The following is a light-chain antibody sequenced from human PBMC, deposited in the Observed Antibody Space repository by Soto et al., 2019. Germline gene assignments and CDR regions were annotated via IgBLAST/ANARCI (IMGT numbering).Light chain of an antibody. CDR3: SSLASSNTWV. V-gene: IGLV2-8*01. Sequence: QSALTQPPSASGSPGQSVTISCTGTSSDVGAYNYVSWYQQHAGKAPKLVIYEVTKRPSGVPDRFSGSKSANTASLTVSGLQAEDEADYYCSSLASSNTWVFGGGTKVTV. CDR2: EVT. J-gene: IGLJ3*02. CDR1: SSDVGAYNY.